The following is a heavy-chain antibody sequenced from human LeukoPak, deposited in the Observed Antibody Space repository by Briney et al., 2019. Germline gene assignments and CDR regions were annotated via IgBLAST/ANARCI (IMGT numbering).Heavy chain of an antibody. Sequence: GGSLRLSCAASGFTVSSNHMSWVRQAPGKGLEWVSVIYSGGSTYYADSVKGRFTISRDNSKNTLYLQMNSLRAEDTAVYYCATYTYYYGSGSYHFDYWGQGTLVTVSS. D-gene: IGHD3-10*01. J-gene: IGHJ4*02. CDR1: GFTVSSNH. CDR2: IYSGGST. V-gene: IGHV3-66*01. CDR3: ATYTYYYGSGSYHFDY.